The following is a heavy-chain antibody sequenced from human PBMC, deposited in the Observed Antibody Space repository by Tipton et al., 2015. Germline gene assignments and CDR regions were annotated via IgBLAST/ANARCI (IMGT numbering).Heavy chain of an antibody. CDR3: ARGTYGGYIQSH. J-gene: IGHJ4*02. Sequence: TLSLTCTVSGGSVSSGSYYWSWIRQPPGKGLEWIGYISYTETSHYNASLKSRVTISIDTSKNQFSLNLTSVTAADTAFYYCARGTYGGYIQSHWGQGTPVTVSS. D-gene: IGHD4-17*01. CDR2: ISYTETS. V-gene: IGHV4-61*01. CDR1: GGSVSSGSYY.